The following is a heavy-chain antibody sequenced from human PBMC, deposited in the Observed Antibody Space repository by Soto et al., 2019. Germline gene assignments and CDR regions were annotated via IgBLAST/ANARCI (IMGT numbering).Heavy chain of an antibody. Sequence: QVQLVQSGAEVKKPGSSVKVSCKASGGTFSSYAISWVRQAPGQGLEWMGGIIPIFGTANYAQKFQGRVTITADESTSTAYMELSSLRSEDTAVYYCARDPCPYYGSGSYNWFDPWGQGTLVTVSS. CDR2: IIPIFGTA. D-gene: IGHD3-10*01. CDR3: ARDPCPYYGSGSYNWFDP. V-gene: IGHV1-69*01. CDR1: GGTFSSYA. J-gene: IGHJ5*02.